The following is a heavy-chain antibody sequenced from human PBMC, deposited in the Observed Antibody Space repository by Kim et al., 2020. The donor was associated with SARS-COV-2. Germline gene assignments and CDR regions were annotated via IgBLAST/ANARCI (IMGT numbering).Heavy chain of an antibody. V-gene: IGHV1-2*02. Sequence: ASVKVSCKASGYTFTGYYMHWVRQAPGQGLEWMGWINPNSGGINYAQKFQGRVTMTRDTSISTDYMELSRLRSDDTAVYYCARDGGHYYDSSGSFVIDYWGQGTLVTVSS. D-gene: IGHD3-22*01. CDR3: ARDGGHYYDSSGSFVIDY. CDR1: GYTFTGYY. CDR2: INPNSGGI. J-gene: IGHJ4*02.